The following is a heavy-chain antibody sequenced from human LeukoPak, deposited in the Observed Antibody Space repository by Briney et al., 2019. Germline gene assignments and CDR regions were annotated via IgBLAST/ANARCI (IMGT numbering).Heavy chain of an antibody. CDR2: IIPIFGTA. D-gene: IGHD3-10*01. V-gene: IGHV1-69*06. CDR1: GGTFSSYA. Sequence: SVKVSCKASGGTFSSYAISWVRQAPGQGLEWMGGIIPIFGTANYAQKFQGRVTITADKSTSTAYMELSSLRSEDTAVYYCARTSMARGVIMWAFDIWGQGTMVTVSS. J-gene: IGHJ3*02. CDR3: ARTSMARGVIMWAFDI.